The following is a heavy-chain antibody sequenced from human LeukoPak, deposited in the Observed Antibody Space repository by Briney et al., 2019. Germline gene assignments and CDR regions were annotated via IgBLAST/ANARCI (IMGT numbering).Heavy chain of an antibody. CDR2: ISAYNGNT. CDR1: GYTFTSYG. D-gene: IGHD3-22*01. V-gene: IGHV1-18*01. Sequence: ASVKVSCKASGYTFTSYGISWVRQAPGQGLEWMGWISAYNGNTNYAQKLQGRVTMTTDTSTSSAYMELRSLRSDDTAVYYCARDTPKYYYDSSGYRRFDPWGQGTLVTVSS. CDR3: ARDTPKYYYDSSGYRRFDP. J-gene: IGHJ5*02.